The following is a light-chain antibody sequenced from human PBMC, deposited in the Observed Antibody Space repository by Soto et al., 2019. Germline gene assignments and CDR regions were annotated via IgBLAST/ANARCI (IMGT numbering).Light chain of an antibody. CDR2: GAS. CDR1: QSVSSY. V-gene: IGKV3-20*01. Sequence: EIVLTQSPANLSLSPGERATLSCRASQSVSSYLAWYQQKPGQAPRLLIYGASSRATGIPDRFSGSGSGTDFTLTISGLEPEDFAVYYCQQYGNSRGTFGQGTKVDIK. CDR3: QQYGNSRGT. J-gene: IGKJ1*01.